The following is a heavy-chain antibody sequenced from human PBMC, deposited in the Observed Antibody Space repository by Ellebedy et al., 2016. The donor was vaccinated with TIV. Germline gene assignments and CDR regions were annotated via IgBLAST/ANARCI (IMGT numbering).Heavy chain of an antibody. CDR3: AREIGAGPVVFQY. D-gene: IGHD6-19*01. CDR1: GYTFSSYH. J-gene: IGHJ1*01. CDR2: INPSGGST. V-gene: IGHV1-46*01. Sequence: AASVKVSCKASGYTFSSYHMYWVRQAPGQGLEWMGIINPSGGSTEYAPKFQGRVTMTTDTSTSTAYMEVRRLRSDDTAVYYCAREIGAGPVVFQYWGQGTLVIVSS.